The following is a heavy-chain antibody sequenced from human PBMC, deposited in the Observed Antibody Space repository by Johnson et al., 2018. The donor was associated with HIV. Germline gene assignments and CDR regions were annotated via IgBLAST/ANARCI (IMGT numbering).Heavy chain of an antibody. D-gene: IGHD1-26*01. CDR2: IYSGGST. V-gene: IGHV3-66*02. Sequence: MLLVESGGGVVQPGRSLRLSCAAFGFTFSSMHWVRQAPGKGLEWVSVIYSGGSTYYADSVKGRFTISRDNSKNTLYLQMNSLRPEDTAVYYCAREGGELLLDAFDIWGQGTMVTVSS. CDR1: GFTFSS. CDR3: AREGGELLLDAFDI. J-gene: IGHJ3*02.